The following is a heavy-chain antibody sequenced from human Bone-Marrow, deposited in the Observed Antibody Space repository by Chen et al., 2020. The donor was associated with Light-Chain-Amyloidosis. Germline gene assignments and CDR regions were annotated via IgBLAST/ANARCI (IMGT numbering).Heavy chain of an antibody. CDR3: ARVPTERWRRGFFDY. V-gene: IGHV4-59*01. Sequence: VQLQESGPGVVKPSETLSLTCTVSGVSISSYYWSWIRQTPGQGLEWIGYMYYTGNTDYNPSLKSRVAMSVDTSKDRFSLNLTSVTAAEAAVYYCARVPTERWRRGFFDYWGQGILVTVSS. J-gene: IGHJ4*02. CDR1: GVSISSYY. CDR2: MYYTGNT.